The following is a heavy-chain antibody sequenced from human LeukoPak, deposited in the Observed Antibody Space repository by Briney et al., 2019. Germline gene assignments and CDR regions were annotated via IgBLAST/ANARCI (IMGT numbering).Heavy chain of an antibody. Sequence: GGSLRLSCAASGFTFSSYSMNWVRQTPGKGLEWVSYIRSSSSTIYYADSVKGRFTISRDNSKNTLYLQMNSLRAEDTAVYYCAGIAAAGTKPDYYYYMDAWGKGTTVTVSS. J-gene: IGHJ6*03. V-gene: IGHV3-48*01. D-gene: IGHD6-13*01. CDR2: IRSSSSTI. CDR1: GFTFSSYS. CDR3: AGIAAAGTKPDYYYYMDA.